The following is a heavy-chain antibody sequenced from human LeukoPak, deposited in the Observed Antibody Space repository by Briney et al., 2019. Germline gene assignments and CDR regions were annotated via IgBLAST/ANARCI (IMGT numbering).Heavy chain of an antibody. CDR1: GYSFTSYW. CDR3: ATTSRHFDY. J-gene: IGHJ4*02. V-gene: IGHV5-51*01. Sequence: GESLKISCKGSGYSFTSYWIGWVRQMPGRGLEWMGIVYPGDSETRYSPPFQDQVTISADKSINTAYLQWSSLRASDTAIYYCATTSRHFDYWGQGTLLTVSS. CDR2: VYPGDSET. D-gene: IGHD6-6*01.